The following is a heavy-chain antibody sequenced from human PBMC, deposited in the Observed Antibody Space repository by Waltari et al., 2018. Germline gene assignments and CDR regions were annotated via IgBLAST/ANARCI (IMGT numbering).Heavy chain of an antibody. D-gene: IGHD3-10*01. CDR2: IYTRGST. Sequence: QVQLLESGPGLVKPSQTLSLTCTVSGGSVSSGTYYWSWIRQPTGKGLEWIGYIYTRGSTNYNPSLKIRVSISLDTSKNQFALRLTSVAAADTAVYYCARGTYGANSDWGQGTLVTVSS. CDR3: ARGTYGANSD. V-gene: IGHV4-61*09. J-gene: IGHJ4*02. CDR1: GGSVSSGTYY.